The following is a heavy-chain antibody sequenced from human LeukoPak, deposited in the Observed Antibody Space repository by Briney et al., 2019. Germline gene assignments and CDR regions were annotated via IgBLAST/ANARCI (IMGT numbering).Heavy chain of an antibody. Sequence: GGSLRLSCAASGFTFSSYAMSWVRQAPGKGLEWVSAISGSGGSTYYADSVKGRLTISRDNSKNTLYLQMNSLRAEDTAVYYCAKAEWELLLLNYWGQGTLVTVSS. J-gene: IGHJ4*02. D-gene: IGHD1-26*01. CDR1: GFTFSSYA. CDR3: AKAEWELLLLNY. V-gene: IGHV3-23*01. CDR2: ISGSGGST.